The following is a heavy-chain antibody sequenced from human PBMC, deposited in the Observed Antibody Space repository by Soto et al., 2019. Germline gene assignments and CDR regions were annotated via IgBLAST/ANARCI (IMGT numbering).Heavy chain of an antibody. Sequence: PSETLSLTCTVSGGSISSGDYYWSWIRQPPGKGLEWIGYIYYSGSTYYNPSLKSRVTISVDTSRNQFSLKLSSVTAADTAVYYCARSTTVTTFSRNYYYYGMDVWGQGTTVTVSS. V-gene: IGHV4-30-4*01. CDR2: IYYSGST. CDR3: ARSTTVTTFSRNYYYYGMDV. J-gene: IGHJ6*02. D-gene: IGHD4-17*01. CDR1: GGSISSGDYY.